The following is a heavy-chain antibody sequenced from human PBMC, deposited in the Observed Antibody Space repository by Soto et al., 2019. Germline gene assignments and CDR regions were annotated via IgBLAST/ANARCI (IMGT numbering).Heavy chain of an antibody. Sequence: PSETLSLTCAVSGGSVNGYYCNWIRQPPGKGLGWVWNINHTEGTHYNPSLKIRVPMTVATSTNQFSLRLSAVTAADKDIYCCATRITVFGLLIPPFDPWGQGTQVTVSS. V-gene: IGHV4-34*01. CDR1: GGSVNGYY. CDR2: INHTEGT. CDR3: ATRITVFGLLIPPFDP. J-gene: IGHJ5*02. D-gene: IGHD3-3*01.